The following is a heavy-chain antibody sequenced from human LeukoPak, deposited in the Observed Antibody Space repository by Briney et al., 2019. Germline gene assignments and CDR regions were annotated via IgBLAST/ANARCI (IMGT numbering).Heavy chain of an antibody. Sequence: GSSVKVSCKASGGTFSSYAISWVRQAPGQGLEWMGGIIPIFGTANYAQKFHGRVTITADESTSTAYMELRSLRSDDTAVYYCARDPVRFLEWLSYNWFDPWGQGTLVTVSS. J-gene: IGHJ5*02. CDR1: GGTFSSYA. CDR3: ARDPVRFLEWLSYNWFDP. CDR2: IIPIFGTA. D-gene: IGHD3-3*01. V-gene: IGHV1-69*01.